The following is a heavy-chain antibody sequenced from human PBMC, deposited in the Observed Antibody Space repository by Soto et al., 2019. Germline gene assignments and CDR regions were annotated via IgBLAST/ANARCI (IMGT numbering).Heavy chain of an antibody. V-gene: IGHV5-51*01. CDR1: GYTFSSYW. Sequence: PGESLKITCKASGYTFSSYWIGWLRQSPGKVLEWLGIIYGGDSETRYSPSFQGHVTISADKSIHTFYLQWDGLKPPDSAIYYCARLETCGSGTYRMHFGAWGQVXRVTV. J-gene: IGHJ3*01. D-gene: IGHD3-10*01. CDR2: IYGGDSET. CDR3: ARLETCGSGTYRMHFGA.